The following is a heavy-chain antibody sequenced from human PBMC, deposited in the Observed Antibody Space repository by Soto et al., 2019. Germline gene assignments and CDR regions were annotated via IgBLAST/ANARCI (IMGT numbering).Heavy chain of an antibody. CDR1: GGSISSGDYY. V-gene: IGHV4-30-4*01. D-gene: IGHD3-10*01. CDR3: AITRIYGSGSYYYYYGMDV. CDR2: IYYSGST. J-gene: IGHJ6*02. Sequence: SETLSLTCTVSGGSISSGDYYWSWIRQPPGKGLEWSGYIYYSGSTYYNPSLKSRVTISVDTSKNQFSLKLSSVTAADTAVYYCAITRIYGSGSYYYYYGMDVWGQGTTVTVSS.